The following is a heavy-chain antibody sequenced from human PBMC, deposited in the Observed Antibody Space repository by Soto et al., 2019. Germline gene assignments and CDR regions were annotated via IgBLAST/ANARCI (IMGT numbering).Heavy chain of an antibody. CDR1: GYNFTTYW. CDR2: IFPGDSDT. Sequence: ESLKISCQGAGYNFTTYWIGWVRLVPGKGLEWMGIIFPGDSDTTYSPSFKGQVTISTDKSINTAYLQWSSLRVSDTATYYCARHIGGIRRDMSSGSYYFGMDVWGQGTTVTVSS. V-gene: IGHV5-51*01. D-gene: IGHD1-26*01. CDR3: ARHIGGIRRDMSSGSYYFGMDV. J-gene: IGHJ6*02.